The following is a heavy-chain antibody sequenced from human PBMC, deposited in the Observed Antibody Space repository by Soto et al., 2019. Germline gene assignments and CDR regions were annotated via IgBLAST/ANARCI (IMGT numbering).Heavy chain of an antibody. D-gene: IGHD5-18*01. Sequence: ASVKVSCKASGYTSTSYYIHWVRQAPGQGLEWMGIFNPTGDTASYAQKLQGRVTMTRDTSTGTAYMELGSLRSEDTAVYYCARGGRIVDTGIGYYYYHAMDVWGQGITVTVSS. J-gene: IGHJ6*02. V-gene: IGHV1-46*01. CDR1: GYTSTSYY. CDR3: ARGGRIVDTGIGYYYYHAMDV. CDR2: FNPTGDTA.